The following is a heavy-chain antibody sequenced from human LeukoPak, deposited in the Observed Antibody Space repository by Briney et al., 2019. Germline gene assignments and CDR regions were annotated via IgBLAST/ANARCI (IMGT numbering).Heavy chain of an antibody. CDR2: ISGGGGST. Sequence: PGGSLRLSCAASGFTFSSYAMSWVRQAPGKGLEWVSAISGGGGSTYYADSVKGRFTISRDNSKNTLYLQMNSLRAEDTAVYYCAKDPAGGIAVTRLFDYWGQGTLVTVSS. D-gene: IGHD6-19*01. CDR3: AKDPAGGIAVTRLFDY. J-gene: IGHJ4*02. CDR1: GFTFSSYA. V-gene: IGHV3-23*01.